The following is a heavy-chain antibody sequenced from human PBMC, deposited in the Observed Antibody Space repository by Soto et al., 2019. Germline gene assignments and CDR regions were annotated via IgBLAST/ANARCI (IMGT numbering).Heavy chain of an antibody. V-gene: IGHV1-46*01. J-gene: IGHJ6*02. D-gene: IGHD2-21*01. CDR3: AREASKYSGMDV. Sequence: ASVKVSCKASGYTFTNYYMHWVRQAPGQGLEWMGVINPSGGSTTYAQKFQGRVTMTRDTSTSTVYMELSSLISGDTTEYYCAREASKYSGMDVWGQGTTVTVSS. CDR2: INPSGGST. CDR1: GYTFTNYY.